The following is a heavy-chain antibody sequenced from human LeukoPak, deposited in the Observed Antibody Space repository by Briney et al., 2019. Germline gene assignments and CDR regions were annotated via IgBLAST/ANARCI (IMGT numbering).Heavy chain of an antibody. CDR1: GVSISDYY. V-gene: IGHV4-59*01. CDR3: ARRGYSYGPSGSFDF. Sequence: SETLSLTCTVSGVSISDYYWSWIRQPPGKGPEWIGYIYYSGSTNYNYNPSLKSRVTISVDTSKNQFSLRLTSVTAADTAVYYCARRGYSYGPSGSFDFWGQGTLVTVSS. CDR2: IYYSGSTNY. J-gene: IGHJ4*02. D-gene: IGHD5-18*01.